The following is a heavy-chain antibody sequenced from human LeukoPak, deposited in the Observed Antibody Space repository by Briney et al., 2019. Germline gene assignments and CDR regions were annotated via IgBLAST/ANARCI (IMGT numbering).Heavy chain of an antibody. CDR2: IYSTGST. Sequence: GGSLRISCAASGLTVSSNYMSWVHQAPVERLKWGSGIYSTGSTCYADSVKGRLTNSRDNSKNTRYLQMNSLRAEDTAVYYCARERDEDAFDIGGQGTMVTVSP. J-gene: IGHJ3*02. CDR1: GLTVSSNY. V-gene: IGHV3-53*01. CDR3: ARERDEDAFDI. D-gene: IGHD2-21*02.